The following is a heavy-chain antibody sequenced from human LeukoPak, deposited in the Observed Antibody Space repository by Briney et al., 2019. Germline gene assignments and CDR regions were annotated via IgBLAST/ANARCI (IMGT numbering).Heavy chain of an antibody. J-gene: IGHJ4*02. CDR3: AKYSSGWSCLDY. CDR2: ISGSGGST. Sequence: GASLRLSCAASGFTFSSYAMSWVRQAPGKGLEWVSAISGSGGSTYYADSVKGRFTISRDNSKNTLLLQMNSLRAEDTAVYYCAKYSSGWSCLDYWGQGTLVTVSS. D-gene: IGHD6-19*01. CDR1: GFTFSSYA. V-gene: IGHV3-23*01.